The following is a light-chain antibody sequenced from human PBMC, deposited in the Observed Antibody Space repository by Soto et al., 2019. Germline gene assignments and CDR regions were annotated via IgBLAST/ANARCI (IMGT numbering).Light chain of an antibody. CDR3: CSYAGSYTVV. Sequence: QSALTQPRSVSGSPGQSVTFSCTGTSSDIGGYNYVSWYQLHPGTAPKLMIYDVTKRPSGVPDRFSGSKSGNTASLTISGLQAEDEADYYCCSYAGSYTVVFGGGTKLTVL. V-gene: IGLV2-11*01. CDR2: DVT. J-gene: IGLJ2*01. CDR1: SSDIGGYNY.